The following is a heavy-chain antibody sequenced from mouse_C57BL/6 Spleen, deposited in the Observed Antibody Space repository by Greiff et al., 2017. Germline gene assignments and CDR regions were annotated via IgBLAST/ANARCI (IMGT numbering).Heavy chain of an antibody. Sequence: QVQLQQSGAELAKPGASVKLSCKASGYTFTSYWMHWVKQRPGQGLEWIGYINPSSGYTKYNQKFKDKATLTADKSSSTAYMQLSSLTYEDSAVYYCARRIRTSSYDWDYFDYWGKGTTLTVSS. J-gene: IGHJ2*01. D-gene: IGHD1-1*01. CDR2: INPSSGYT. V-gene: IGHV1-7*01. CDR3: ARRIRTSSYDWDYFDY. CDR1: GYTFTSYW.